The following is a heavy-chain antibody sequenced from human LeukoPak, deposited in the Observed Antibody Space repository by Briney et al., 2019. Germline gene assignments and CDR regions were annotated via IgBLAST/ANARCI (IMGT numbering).Heavy chain of an antibody. CDR3: AKGDSASYDYYFDY. J-gene: IGHJ4*02. D-gene: IGHD1-26*01. CDR1: GFTFSSYA. V-gene: IGHV3-23*01. CDR2: ISGSGGST. Sequence: GGSLRLSCAASGFTFSSYAMSRVRQAPGKGLEWVSTISGSGGSTYSADSVKGRFTISRDNSKNTLYLQMNSLRAEDTAVYYCAKGDSASYDYYFDYWGQGTLVTVSS.